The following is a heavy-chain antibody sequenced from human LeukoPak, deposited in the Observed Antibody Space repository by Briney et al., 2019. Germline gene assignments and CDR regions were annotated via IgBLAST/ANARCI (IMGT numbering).Heavy chain of an antibody. CDR3: AEDRRAFWGSGYFDY. CDR2: ISYDGSNK. Sequence: GGSLRLSCAASGFTFSSYGMHWVRQAPGKGLEWVAVISYDGSNKYYADSVKGRFTISRDNSKNTLYLQMNSLRAEDTAVYYCAEDRRAFWGSGYFDYWGQGTLVTVSS. CDR1: GFTFSSYG. J-gene: IGHJ4*02. D-gene: IGHD7-27*01. V-gene: IGHV3-30*18.